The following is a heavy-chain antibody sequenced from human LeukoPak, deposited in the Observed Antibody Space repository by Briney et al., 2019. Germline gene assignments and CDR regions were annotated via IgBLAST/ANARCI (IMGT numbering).Heavy chain of an antibody. V-gene: IGHV5-51*01. CDR3: ARGGNIAARPNNWFDP. CDR2: IYPGDSDT. CDR1: GYSFTSYW. Sequence: GESLKISCKGSGYSFTSYWIGWVRQMPGKGLEWMGIIYPGDSDTRYSPSFQGQVTISADRSISTAYLQWSSLKASDTAMYYCARGGNIAARPNNWFDPWGQGTLVTASS. J-gene: IGHJ5*02. D-gene: IGHD6-25*01.